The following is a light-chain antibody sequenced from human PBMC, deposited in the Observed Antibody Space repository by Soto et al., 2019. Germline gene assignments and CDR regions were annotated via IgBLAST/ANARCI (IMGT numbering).Light chain of an antibody. Sequence: QSALTQPRSVSGSPGQSVTISCTGTSSDVGGYNYVSWYQQHPGKAPKLMIYDVTKRPSGVPDRFSGSKSGNTASLTIYGLQAEDEADYYCCSYAGSYSFEVFGGGTKVTVL. CDR3: CSYAGSYSFEV. CDR2: DVT. CDR1: SSDVGGYNY. V-gene: IGLV2-11*01. J-gene: IGLJ2*01.